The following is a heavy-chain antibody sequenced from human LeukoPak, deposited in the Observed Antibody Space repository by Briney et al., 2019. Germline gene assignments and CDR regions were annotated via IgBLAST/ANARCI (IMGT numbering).Heavy chain of an antibody. CDR1: GYTFTSYD. D-gene: IGHD3-22*01. CDR2: ISAYNGNT. V-gene: IGHV1-18*01. J-gene: IGHJ4*02. CDR3: ARDYYYYDSSGYDSEASFDY. Sequence: ASVKVSCKASGYTFTSYDINWVRQATGQGLEWMGWISAYNGNTNYAQKLQGRVTMTTDTSTSTAYMELRSLRSDDTAVYYCARDYYYYDSSGYDSEASFDYWGQGTLVTVSS.